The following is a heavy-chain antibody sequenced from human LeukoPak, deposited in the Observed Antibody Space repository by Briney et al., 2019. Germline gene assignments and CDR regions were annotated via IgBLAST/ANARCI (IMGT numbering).Heavy chain of an antibody. CDR2: IYYSGST. Sequence: SETLSLTCTVSGDSIASGTYSWGWIRQPPGKGLEWIGSIYYSGSTYYNPSLKSRVTISVDTTKNQFPLKLSSVTAADTAVYYCARHAGGIAATGTRPFDYWGQGTLVTVSS. CDR1: GDSIASGTYS. J-gene: IGHJ4*02. CDR3: ARHAGGIAATGTRPFDY. D-gene: IGHD6-13*01. V-gene: IGHV4-39*01.